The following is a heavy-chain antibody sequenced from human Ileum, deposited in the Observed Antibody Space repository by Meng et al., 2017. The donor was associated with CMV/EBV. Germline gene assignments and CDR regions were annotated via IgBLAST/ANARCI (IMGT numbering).Heavy chain of an antibody. J-gene: IGHJ4*02. D-gene: IGHD4-11*01. V-gene: IGHV1-18*01. CDR3: AIATVWESFDY. CDR2: ISAYNGNT. Sequence: SCKASCYTFTCYGISWVRQAPGQGLEWMGWISAYNGNTNYAQKFQGRLTMTTDTSTSTAYMELRSLRSDDTAVYYCAIATVWESFDYWGQGTLVTVSS. CDR1: CYTFTCYG.